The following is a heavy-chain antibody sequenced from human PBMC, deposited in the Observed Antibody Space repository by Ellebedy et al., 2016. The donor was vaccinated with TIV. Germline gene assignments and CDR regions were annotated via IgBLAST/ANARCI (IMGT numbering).Heavy chain of an antibody. J-gene: IGHJ4*02. CDR3: AADYGDYVAED. CDR1: GFTFSDYY. CDR2: ISSSGSTI. V-gene: IGHV3-11*04. D-gene: IGHD4-17*01. Sequence: GESLKISCAASGFTFSDYYMSWIRQAPGKGLEWVSYISSSGSTIYYADSVKGRFTISRDNSKNTLYLHMSSLTYEDTAVYYCAADYGDYVAEDWGQGTLITVSS.